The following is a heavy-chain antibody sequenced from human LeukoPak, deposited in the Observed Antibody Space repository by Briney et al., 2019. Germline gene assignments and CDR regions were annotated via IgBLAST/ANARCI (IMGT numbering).Heavy chain of an antibody. V-gene: IGHV4-34*01. Sequence: SETLSLTCAVYGGSFSGYYWSWIRQPPGKGLEWIGEVNHSGSTNYNPSLKSRVTISVDTSKNQFSLKLSSVTAAGTAVYYCASRTYYDFWSGYGGYYFDYWGQGTLVTVSS. J-gene: IGHJ4*02. D-gene: IGHD3-3*01. CDR1: GGSFSGYY. CDR3: ASRTYYDFWSGYGGYYFDY. CDR2: VNHSGST.